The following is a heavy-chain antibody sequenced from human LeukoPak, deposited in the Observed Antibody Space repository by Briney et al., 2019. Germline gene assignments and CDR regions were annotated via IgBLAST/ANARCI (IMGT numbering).Heavy chain of an antibody. J-gene: IGHJ5*02. CDR1: GGSFSTYY. CDR2: IYYSGST. CDR3: ARHLGNWFDL. Sequence: SETLSLTCTVSGGSFSTYYWSWIRQPPGKGLEWIGYIYYSGSTKYNPSLKSRVTISVDTSKNQFSLNLSSVTAADTAVYYCARHLGNWFDLWGQGALVIVSS. V-gene: IGHV4-59*08.